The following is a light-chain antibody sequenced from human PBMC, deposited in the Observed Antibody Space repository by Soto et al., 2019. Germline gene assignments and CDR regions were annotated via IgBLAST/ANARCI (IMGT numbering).Light chain of an antibody. CDR1: QSISSY. V-gene: IGKV1-5*01. CDR2: DAS. CDR3: QQYNSYSRT. J-gene: IGKJ1*01. Sequence: DVPTTQSPSSVSASVGDRDTITCRASQSISSYLNWYQQKPGKAPKLLIYDASSLESGVPSRFSGSGSGTEFTLTISSLQPDDFVTYYCQQYNSYSRTFGQGTKVDI.